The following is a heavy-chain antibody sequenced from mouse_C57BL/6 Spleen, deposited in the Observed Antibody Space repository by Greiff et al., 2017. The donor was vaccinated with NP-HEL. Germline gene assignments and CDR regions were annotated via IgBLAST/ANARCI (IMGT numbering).Heavy chain of an antibody. CDR3: ARNYGNFPYWYCDV. D-gene: IGHD2-1*01. CDR1: GFSLTSYG. CDR2: IWSGGST. Sequence: VQLQQSGPGLVQPSQSLSITCTVSGFSLTSYGVHWVRQSPGKGLEWLGVIWSGGSTDYNAAFISRLSLSKDNSKSQVFFKMNSLQADDTAIYYCARNYGNFPYWYCDVWGTGTTVTVS. V-gene: IGHV2-2*01. J-gene: IGHJ1*03.